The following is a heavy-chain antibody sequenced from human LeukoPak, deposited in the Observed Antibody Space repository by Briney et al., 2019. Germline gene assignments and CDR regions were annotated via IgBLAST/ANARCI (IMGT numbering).Heavy chain of an antibody. CDR1: GFTFSNAW. CDR2: IKSETDGGTT. V-gene: IGHV3-15*01. Sequence: GGSLRLSCAASGFTFSNAWMSWVRQAPGKGLNSVARIKSETDGGTTDYAAPVKGRFTISRDDSKNTLYLQMNSLKTEDTAVYFCTTVYDSSGYRFDPWGQGTLVTVSS. CDR3: TTVYDSSGYRFDP. D-gene: IGHD3-22*01. J-gene: IGHJ5*02.